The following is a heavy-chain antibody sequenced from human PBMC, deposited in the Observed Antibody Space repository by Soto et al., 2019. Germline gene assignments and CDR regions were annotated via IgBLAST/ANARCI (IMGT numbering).Heavy chain of an antibody. J-gene: IGHJ6*02. CDR3: ARGSDCSGGSCYSYQPFSDYYGMDV. Sequence: SVKVACKGSGYTFTSYGISWVRHAPGQGLEWMGGIIPIFGTANYAQKFQGRVTITADESTSTAYMELSSLRSEDTAVYYCARGSDCSGGSCYSYQPFSDYYGMDVWGQGTTVTVSS. CDR2: IIPIFGTA. CDR1: GYTFTSYG. V-gene: IGHV1-69*13. D-gene: IGHD2-15*01.